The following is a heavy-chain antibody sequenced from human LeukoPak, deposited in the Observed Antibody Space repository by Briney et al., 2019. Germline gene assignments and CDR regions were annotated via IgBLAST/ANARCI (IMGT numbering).Heavy chain of an antibody. V-gene: IGHV4-34*01. CDR3: ARHRPFDWLLYYFDY. D-gene: IGHD3-9*01. J-gene: IGHJ4*02. CDR2: INHSGST. Sequence: SETLSLTCAVYGGSFSGYYWSWLRQPPGKGLEWIGEINHSGSTNYNPSLKSRVTISVDTSKNQFSLKLSSVTAADTAVYYCARHRPFDWLLYYFDYWGQGTQVTVSS. CDR1: GGSFSGYY.